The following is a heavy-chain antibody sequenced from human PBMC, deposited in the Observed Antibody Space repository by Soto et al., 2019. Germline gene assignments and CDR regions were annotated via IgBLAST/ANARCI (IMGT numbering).Heavy chain of an antibody. V-gene: IGHV4-59*08. CDR1: GGSISWYY. CDR3: ARHAPGTERYHDX. CDR2: IYSTGNT. J-gene: IGHJ4*02. Sequence: SETLSLTCTVSGGSISWYYWTWIRQPPGKGLEWIGYIYSTGNTNYNPSLGSRITISIDTSKNQFSLRLTSLTAADTAVYYCARHAPGTERYHDXWGQGTLVTVSS. D-gene: IGHD2-2*01.